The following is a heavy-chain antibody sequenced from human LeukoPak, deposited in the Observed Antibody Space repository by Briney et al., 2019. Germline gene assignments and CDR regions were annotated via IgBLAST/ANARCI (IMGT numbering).Heavy chain of an antibody. J-gene: IGHJ4*02. Sequence: AASVNVSCKASGYTFTSYGISWVRQAPGQGVAWMGCISAYNGNTNYAQKLQGRVTITTDTSSSTPYIALRDLREDGADGYFCLSEDRWGQGTLVTVSS. V-gene: IGHV1-18*01. CDR3: LSEDR. CDR2: ISAYNGNT. CDR1: GYTFTSYG.